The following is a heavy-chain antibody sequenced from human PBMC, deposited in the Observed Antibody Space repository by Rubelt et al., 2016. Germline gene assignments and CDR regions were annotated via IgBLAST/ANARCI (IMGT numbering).Heavy chain of an antibody. D-gene: IGHD3-16*01. CDR1: GYTFTSYG. J-gene: IGHJ4*02. CDR3: RGIWGSYIDY. V-gene: IGHV1-24*01. Sequence: QVQLVQSGAEVKKPGASVKVSCKASGYTFTSYGISWVRQAPGQGLEWMGGFDPEDGETIYAQKFQGRVTMTEDTSTDTAYMELSSLRSEDTAVYYCRGIWGSYIDYWGQGTLVTVSS. CDR2: FDPEDGET.